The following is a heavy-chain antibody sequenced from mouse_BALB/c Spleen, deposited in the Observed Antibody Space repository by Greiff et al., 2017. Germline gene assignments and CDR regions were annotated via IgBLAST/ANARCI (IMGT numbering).Heavy chain of an antibody. CDR2: IDPYNGGT. CDR1: GYAFTSYN. CDR3: ARQRRPLYAMDY. D-gene: IGHD1-2*01. J-gene: IGHJ4*01. V-gene: IGHV1S135*01. Sequence: VQLKESGPELVKPGASVKVSCKASGYAFTSYNMYWVKQSHGKSLEWIGYIDPYNGGTSYNQKFKGKATLTVDKSSSTAYMHLNSLTSEDSAVYYCARQRRPLYAMDYWGQGTSVTVSS.